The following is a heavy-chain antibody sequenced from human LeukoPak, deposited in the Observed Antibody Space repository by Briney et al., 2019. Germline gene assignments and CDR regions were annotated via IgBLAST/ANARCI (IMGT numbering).Heavy chain of an antibody. D-gene: IGHD3-3*01. CDR2: ISAYNGNT. CDR3: ARVSGRSSYFDFWTGYAFNY. CDR1: GYTFTSYG. J-gene: IGHJ4*02. V-gene: IGHV1-18*01. Sequence: ASVKVSCKASGYTFTSYGISWVRQAPGQGLEWMGWISAYNGNTNYAQKLQGRVTMTTDTSTSTVNMELQSLTSDDTAVYYCARVSGRSSYFDFWTGYAFNYWGQGTLVTVPS.